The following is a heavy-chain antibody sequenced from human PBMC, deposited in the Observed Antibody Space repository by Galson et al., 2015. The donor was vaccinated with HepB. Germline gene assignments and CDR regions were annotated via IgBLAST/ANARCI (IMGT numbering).Heavy chain of an antibody. Sequence: SVKVSCKASGGTFSSYAISWVRQAPGQGLEWMGRIIPILGIANYAQKFQGRVTITADKSTSTAYMELSSLRSEDTAVYYCARGSSRDGYNWVYWGQGTLVTVSS. D-gene: IGHD5-24*01. V-gene: IGHV1-69*04. CDR2: IIPILGIA. J-gene: IGHJ4*02. CDR3: ARGSSRDGYNWVY. CDR1: GGTFSSYA.